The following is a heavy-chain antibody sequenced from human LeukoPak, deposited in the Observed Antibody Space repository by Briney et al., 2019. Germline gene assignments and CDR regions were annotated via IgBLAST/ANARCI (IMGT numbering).Heavy chain of an antibody. J-gene: IGHJ4*02. V-gene: IGHV1-8*01. Sequence: GASVKVSCKASGYTFTSYDINWVRQATGQGLEWMGWMNPNSGNTGYAQKFQGRVTMTRNTSISTAYMELSSLRSEGTAVYYCASRRVGSSSPRSFDYWGQGTLVTVSS. D-gene: IGHD6-13*01. CDR3: ASRRVGSSSPRSFDY. CDR2: MNPNSGNT. CDR1: GYTFTSYD.